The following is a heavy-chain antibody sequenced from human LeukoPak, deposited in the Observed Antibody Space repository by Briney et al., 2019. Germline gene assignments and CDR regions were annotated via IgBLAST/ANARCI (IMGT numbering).Heavy chain of an antibody. D-gene: IGHD3-22*01. Sequence: SETLSLTRAVYGGSFSGYYWSWIRQPPGKGLEWIGEINHSGSTNYNPSLKSRVTISVDTSKNQFSLKLSSVTAADTAVYYCARHRPRYDSGAYKASDFFDYWGQGTLVTVSS. J-gene: IGHJ4*02. CDR2: INHSGST. CDR1: GGSFSGYY. CDR3: ARHRPRYDSGAYKASDFFDY. V-gene: IGHV4-34*01.